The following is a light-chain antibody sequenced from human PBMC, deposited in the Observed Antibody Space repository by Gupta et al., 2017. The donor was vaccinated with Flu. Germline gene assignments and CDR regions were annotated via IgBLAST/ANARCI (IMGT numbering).Light chain of an antibody. CDR1: SSDVGGYNY. Sequence: SALTQPASVSGSPGPSITISCTGTSSDVGGYNYVSWYQPHPGKSPKLMIYEVSKRPAGVANRFSGSKSGNTASLTISGLQAEDEADYYCSSYTSSSNYVFGNGTKVTVL. CDR3: SSYTSSSNYV. CDR2: EVS. V-gene: IGLV2-14*01. J-gene: IGLJ1*01.